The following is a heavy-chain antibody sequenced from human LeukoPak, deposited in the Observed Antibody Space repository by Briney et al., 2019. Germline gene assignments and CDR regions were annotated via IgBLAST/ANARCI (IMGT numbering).Heavy chain of an antibody. V-gene: IGHV4-34*01. D-gene: IGHD2-2*01. CDR2: INHSGST. CDR3: ARGDVVVPAATFDP. CDR1: GGSFSGYY. Sequence: SETLSLTCAVYGGSFSGYYWSWIRQPPGKGLEWIGEINHSGSTNYNPSLKSRVTISVDTSKNQFSLKLSSVTAADTAVYYCARGDVVVPAATFDPWGQGTLVTVSS. J-gene: IGHJ5*02.